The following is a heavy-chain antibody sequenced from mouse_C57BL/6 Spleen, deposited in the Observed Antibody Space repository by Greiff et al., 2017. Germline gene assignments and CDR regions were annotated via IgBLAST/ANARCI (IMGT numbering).Heavy chain of an antibody. CDR3: TKRTTVVAYWYFDV. CDR1: GFNIKDDY. D-gene: IGHD1-1*01. V-gene: IGHV14-4*01. Sequence: VHVKQSGAELVRPGASVKLSCTASGFNIKDDYMHWVKQRPEQGLEWIGWIDPENGDTEYASKFQGKATITADTSSNTAYLQLSSLTSEDTAVYYCTKRTTVVAYWYFDVWGTGTTVTVSS. J-gene: IGHJ1*03. CDR2: IDPENGDT.